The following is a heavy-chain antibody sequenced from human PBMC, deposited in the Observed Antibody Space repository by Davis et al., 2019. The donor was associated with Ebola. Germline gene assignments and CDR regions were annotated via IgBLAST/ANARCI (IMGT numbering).Heavy chain of an antibody. CDR3: ARDLGDLRYFQH. Sequence: ASVKVSCKASGGTFSSYAISWVRQAPGQGLEWMGWINPNSGGTNYAQKFQGRVTVTRDTSISTAYMELSSLRSDDTAVYYCARDLGDLRYFQHWGQGTLVTVSS. V-gene: IGHV1-2*02. D-gene: IGHD3-16*01. CDR2: INPNSGGT. CDR1: GGTFSSYA. J-gene: IGHJ1*01.